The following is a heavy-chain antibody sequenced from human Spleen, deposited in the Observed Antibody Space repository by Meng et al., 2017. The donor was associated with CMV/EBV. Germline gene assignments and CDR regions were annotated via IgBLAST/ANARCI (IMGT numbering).Heavy chain of an antibody. J-gene: IGHJ5*02. CDR2: IYYSGST. Sequence: SETLSLTCTVSGGSISSSSYYWGWIRQPPGKGLEWIGYIYYSGSTNYNPSLKSRVTISVDTSKNQFSLKLSSVTAADTAVYYCARQVGLYNWFDPWGQGTLVTVSS. CDR3: ARQVGLYNWFDP. D-gene: IGHD1-26*01. V-gene: IGHV4-61*05. CDR1: GGSISSSSYY.